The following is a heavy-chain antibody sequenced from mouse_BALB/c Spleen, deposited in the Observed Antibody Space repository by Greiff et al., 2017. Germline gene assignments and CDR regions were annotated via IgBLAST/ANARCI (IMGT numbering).Heavy chain of an antibody. CDR1: GFTFSSYT. J-gene: IGHJ2*01. CDR3: TRDGYSYYFDY. CDR2: ISSGGSYT. D-gene: IGHD2-3*01. Sequence: EVQLVESGGGLVKPGGSLKLSCAASGFTFSSYTMSWVRQTPEKRLEWVATISSGGSYTYYPDSVKGRFTISRDNAKNTLYLQMSSLKSEDTAMYYCTRDGYSYYFDYWGQGTTLTVSS. V-gene: IGHV5-6-4*01.